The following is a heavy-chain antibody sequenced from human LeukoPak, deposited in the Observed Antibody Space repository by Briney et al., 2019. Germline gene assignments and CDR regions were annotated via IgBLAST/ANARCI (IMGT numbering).Heavy chain of an antibody. D-gene: IGHD6-19*01. CDR3: ARAASVAGTYALNH. CDR2: IYGGGST. CDR1: GFTVSSNY. V-gene: IGHV3-66*01. J-gene: IGHJ4*02. Sequence: PGGSLRLSCAVSGFTVSSNYMSWVRQAPGKGLEWVSVIYGGGSTYYADSVKVRFTISRDNSKNTLYLQMNSLRAEDTAVYYCARAASVAGTYALNHWGQGTLVTVSS.